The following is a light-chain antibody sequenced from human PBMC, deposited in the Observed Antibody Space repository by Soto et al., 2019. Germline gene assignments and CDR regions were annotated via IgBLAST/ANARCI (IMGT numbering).Light chain of an antibody. CDR3: QQYDDWPPT. Sequence: EIVLTQSPGTLSLSPGESTTLSCRASQSVSNKLAWYQQKPGQAPRLLIYDASGRAGSVPARLSGSGSGTEFTLTISSLQSEDFAVYFCQQYDDWPPTSGQGTKVDIK. V-gene: IGKV3-15*01. J-gene: IGKJ1*01. CDR1: QSVSNK. CDR2: DAS.